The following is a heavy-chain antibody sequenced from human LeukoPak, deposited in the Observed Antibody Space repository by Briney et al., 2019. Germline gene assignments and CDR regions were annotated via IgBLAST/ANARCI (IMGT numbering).Heavy chain of an antibody. CDR1: GFTFSSYG. D-gene: IGHD2-8*01. CDR3: ARGTYWFDP. J-gene: IGHJ5*02. Sequence: GRSLRLSCAASGFTFSSYGMHWVRQAPGKGLEWVAVIWYDGSNKYYADSVKGRFTISRDNSKNTLYLQMNSLRAEDTAVYYCARGTYWFDPWGQGTLATVSS. V-gene: IGHV3-33*01. CDR2: IWYDGSNK.